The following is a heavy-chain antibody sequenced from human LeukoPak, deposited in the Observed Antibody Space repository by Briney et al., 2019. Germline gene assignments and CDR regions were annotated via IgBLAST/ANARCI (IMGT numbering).Heavy chain of an antibody. D-gene: IGHD3-10*01. Sequence: PGGSLRLSCAASGFTFSGSAMHWVRQASGKGLEWVGRSRSKVNSYATAYAATVKGRFTISRDDSKNTAYLQMNSLKTEDTAVYYCATMVRGVIWWGQGTLVTVSS. CDR2: SRSKVNSYAT. CDR3: ATMVRGVIW. V-gene: IGHV3-73*01. J-gene: IGHJ4*02. CDR1: GFTFSGSA.